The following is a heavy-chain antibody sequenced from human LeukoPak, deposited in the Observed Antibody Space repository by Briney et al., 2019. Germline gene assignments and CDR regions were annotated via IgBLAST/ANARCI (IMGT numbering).Heavy chain of an antibody. CDR2: SYYSGST. D-gene: IGHD1-26*01. J-gene: IGHJ4*02. V-gene: IGHV4-39*01. CDR1: GGSISSSSYY. Sequence: PSETLSLTCTVSGGSISSSSYYWGWIRQPPGKGREWIGSSYYSGSTYYNPSLKSRVTISVDTSKNQFSLKLSSVTAADTAVYYCARTKWELLLDYWGQGTLVTVSS. CDR3: ARTKWELLLDY.